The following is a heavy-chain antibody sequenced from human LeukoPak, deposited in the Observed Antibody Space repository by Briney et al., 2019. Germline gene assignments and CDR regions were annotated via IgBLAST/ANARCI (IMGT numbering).Heavy chain of an antibody. D-gene: IGHD3-9*01. CDR3: ARGADSGYSSDN. Sequence: GGSLRLSCAASGFTVSSNYMSWVRQAPGKGLEWVSVIYSGGSTYYADSVKGRFAISRDNSKNTLYLQMNSLRAEDTAVYYCARGADSGYSSDNWGQGTLVSVSS. CDR1: GFTVSSNY. V-gene: IGHV3-53*01. CDR2: IYSGGST. J-gene: IGHJ4*02.